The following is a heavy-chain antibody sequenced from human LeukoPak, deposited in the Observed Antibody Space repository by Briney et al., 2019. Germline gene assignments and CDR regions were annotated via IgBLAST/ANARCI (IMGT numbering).Heavy chain of an antibody. V-gene: IGHV3-43D*04. CDR1: GFTFDDYG. Sequence: GGSLRLSCAASGFTFDDYGMHWVRQAPGKGVEGVFFIIWGGGSTYYADSVKGRFTISRDNSKNSLYLHMNSLRAEDTALYYCAKDRSGNSYGHFDYWGQGTLVTVSS. CDR3: AKDRSGNSYGHFDY. J-gene: IGHJ4*02. D-gene: IGHD3-10*01. CDR2: IIWGGGST.